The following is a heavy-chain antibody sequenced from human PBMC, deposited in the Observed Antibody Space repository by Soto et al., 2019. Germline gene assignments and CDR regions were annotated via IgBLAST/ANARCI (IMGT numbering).Heavy chain of an antibody. CDR1: GGSVSSGSYY. CDR3: AREYYYDSSGYYLQGYFDY. J-gene: IGHJ4*02. D-gene: IGHD3-22*01. CDR2: IYYSGST. V-gene: IGHV4-61*01. Sequence: SETLSLTCTVPGGSVSSGSYYWSWIRQPPGKGLEWIGYIYYSGSTNYNPSLKSRVTISVDTSKNQFSLKLSSVTAADTAVYYCAREYYYDSSGYYLQGYFDYWGQGTLVTVSS.